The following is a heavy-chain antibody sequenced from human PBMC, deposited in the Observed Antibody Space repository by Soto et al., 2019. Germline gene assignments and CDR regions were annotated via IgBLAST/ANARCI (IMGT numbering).Heavy chain of an antibody. D-gene: IGHD1-26*01. CDR3: ARDSTDADSGSYSGDY. CDR2: ISSSSSTM. J-gene: IGHJ4*02. CDR1: GFTFSSYS. V-gene: IGHV3-48*02. Sequence: PGVSLRLSCAASGFTFSSYSMNWVRQAPGKGLEWVSYISSSSSTMYYADSVKGRFTISRDNAKNSLFLHMNSLRDEDTAVYYFARDSTDADSGSYSGDYWGQGTLVTVSS.